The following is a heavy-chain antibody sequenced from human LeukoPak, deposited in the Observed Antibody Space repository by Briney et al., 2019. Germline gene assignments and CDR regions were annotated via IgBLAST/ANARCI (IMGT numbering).Heavy chain of an antibody. CDR3: ARAPGSYFYYGMDV. Sequence: GGSPRLSCAASGFTFSSYAMSWVRQAPGKGLEWVSVIYSGGSTYYADSVKGRFTISRDNSKNTLYLQMNSLRAEDTAVYYCARAPGSYFYYGMDVWGQGTTVTVSS. D-gene: IGHD3-10*01. CDR2: IYSGGST. J-gene: IGHJ6*02. CDR1: GFTFSSYA. V-gene: IGHV3-53*01.